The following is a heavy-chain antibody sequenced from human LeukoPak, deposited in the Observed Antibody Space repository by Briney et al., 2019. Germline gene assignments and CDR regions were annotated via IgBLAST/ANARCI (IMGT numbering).Heavy chain of an antibody. CDR1: GGSISSGDYY. J-gene: IGHJ4*02. V-gene: IGHV4-30-4*01. CDR3: ARDRDYGDYPKDDY. D-gene: IGHD4-17*01. Sequence: PSETLSLTCTVSGGSISSGDYYWSWIRQPPGKGLEWIGYIYYSGSTYYNPSLKSRVTISVDTSKNQFSLKLSSVTAADTAVYYCARDRDYGDYPKDDYWGQGTLVTVSS. CDR2: IYYSGST.